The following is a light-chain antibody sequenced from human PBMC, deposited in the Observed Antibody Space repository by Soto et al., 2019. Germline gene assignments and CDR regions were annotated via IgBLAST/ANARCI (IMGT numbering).Light chain of an antibody. CDR2: EVS. V-gene: IGLV2-18*02. Sequence: QSVLTQPPSVSGSPGQSVTISCTGTSSDVGSYNRVSWYQQPPGTAPKLMIYEVSNRPSGVPDRFSRSKSVNTPSLTISGLQAEDEADYYCSSYTISSTRVVFGGGTKLTVL. J-gene: IGLJ2*01. CDR3: SSYTISSTRVV. CDR1: SSDVGSYNR.